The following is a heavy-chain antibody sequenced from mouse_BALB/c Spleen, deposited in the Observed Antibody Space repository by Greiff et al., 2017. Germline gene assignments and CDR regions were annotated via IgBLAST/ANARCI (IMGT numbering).Heavy chain of an antibody. V-gene: IGHV1-82*01. CDR2: IYPGDGDT. CDR1: GYAFSSSW. CDR3: ARWGGNWLSFAY. J-gene: IGHJ3*01. Sequence: QVQLKQSGPELVKPGASVKISCKASGYAFSSSWMNWVKQRPGQGLEWIGRIYPGDGDTNYNGKFKGKATLTADKSSSTAYKQLSSLTSVDSAVYFCARWGGNWLSFAYWGQGTLVTVSA. D-gene: IGHD2-1*01.